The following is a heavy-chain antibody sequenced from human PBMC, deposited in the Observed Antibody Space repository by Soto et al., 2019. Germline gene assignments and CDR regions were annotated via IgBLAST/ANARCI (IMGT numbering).Heavy chain of an antibody. CDR1: GGSISTTHW. V-gene: IGHV4-4*02. CDR2: IYHSGST. D-gene: IGHD3-22*01. CDR3: ARTSYCDPYHVDP. Sequence: QVHLQESGPGLVKPSGTLSLTCAVSGGSISTTHWWTWARQPPGKGLEWIGEIYHSGSTNYNPSPKRRVTISVDHSKSHCAPKLSSVIAAGTVVYYYARTSYCDPYHVDPWGQETLVTVSS. J-gene: IGHJ5*02.